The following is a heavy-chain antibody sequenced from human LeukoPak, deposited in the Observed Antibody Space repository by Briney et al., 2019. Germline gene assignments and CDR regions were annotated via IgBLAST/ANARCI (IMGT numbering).Heavy chain of an antibody. CDR1: GFAVSSNF. CDR2: IYSGGNT. V-gene: IGHV3-53*01. J-gene: IGHJ3*02. CDR3: ARSDVFDI. Sequence: TGGSLRLSCAASGFAVSSNFMSWVRQAPGKGLEWVSIIYSGGNTNYADSVKGRFTISRDTFKNTLYLQMNGLRAEDTAVYYCARSDVFDIWGQGTVVTVSS.